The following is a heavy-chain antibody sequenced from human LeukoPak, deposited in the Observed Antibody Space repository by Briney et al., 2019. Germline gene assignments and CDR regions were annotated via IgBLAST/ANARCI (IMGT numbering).Heavy chain of an antibody. V-gene: IGHV4-61*01. J-gene: IGHJ3*02. CDR1: GXSISSSNYY. D-gene: IGHD1-26*01. CDR3: ARGGSIVGATPHDAFDI. CDR2: IYYSGST. Sequence: PSETLSLTCTVSGXSISSSNYYWSWIRQPPGRELEWIGYIYYSGSTNYNPSLKSRVTISVDTSKNQFSLKLSSVTAADTAVYYCARGGSIVGATPHDAFDIWGQGTVVTVS.